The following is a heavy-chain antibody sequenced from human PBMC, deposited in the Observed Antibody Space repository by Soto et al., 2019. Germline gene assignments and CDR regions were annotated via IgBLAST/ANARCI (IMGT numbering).Heavy chain of an antibody. D-gene: IGHD3-22*01. CDR1: GFTFSSYA. Sequence: GGSLRLSCVASGFTFSSYAMSWVRQAPGKGLEWVSSISASGGTANLADSVEGRCTISRDNSKSTLYLQMNSLRAEDTAVYYCAKLTYPSDSTGYYYERVSGWIDSWGQGTLVTVSS. CDR3: AKLTYPSDSTGYYYERVSGWIDS. CDR2: ISASGGTA. J-gene: IGHJ5*01. V-gene: IGHV3-23*01.